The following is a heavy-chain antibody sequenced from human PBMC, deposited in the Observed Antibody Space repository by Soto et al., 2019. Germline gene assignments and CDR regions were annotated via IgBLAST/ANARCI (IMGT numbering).Heavy chain of an antibody. Sequence: QVQLQESGPGLVKPSETLSLTCSVSDGSVNTGNYYWSWIRQPPGNGLEWIGHIYYIGTTNYNPSLKSRVTISVDTSKNQFSLKVSSVTAADTAVYFCAREEKQLSRYGGDFDYWGQGILVTASS. J-gene: IGHJ4*02. V-gene: IGHV4-61*01. CDR1: DGSVNTGNYY. CDR3: AREEKQLSRYGGDFDY. D-gene: IGHD3-16*01. CDR2: IYYIGTT.